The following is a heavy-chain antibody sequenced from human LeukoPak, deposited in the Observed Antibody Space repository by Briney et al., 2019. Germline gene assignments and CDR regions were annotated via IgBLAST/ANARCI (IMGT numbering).Heavy chain of an antibody. Sequence: GASVKVSCKASGYTFTGYYMHWVRQAPGQGLEWMGWINPNSGGTNYAQKFQGRVTMTRDTSISTAYMELSRLRSDDTAVYYCARDRGQDGYSYGFDYWGQGALVTVSS. D-gene: IGHD5-18*01. CDR1: GYTFTGYY. J-gene: IGHJ4*02. CDR3: ARDRGQDGYSYGFDY. V-gene: IGHV1-2*02. CDR2: INPNSGGT.